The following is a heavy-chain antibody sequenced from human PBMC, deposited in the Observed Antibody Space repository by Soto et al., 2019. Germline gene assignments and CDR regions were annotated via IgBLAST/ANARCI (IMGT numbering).Heavy chain of an antibody. CDR2: INSDGSST. D-gene: IGHD2-15*01. CDR1: GFTFSSYW. CDR3: ARVEYCSGGSCYRKYFQH. V-gene: IGHV3-74*01. J-gene: IGHJ1*01. Sequence: EVQLVESGGGLVQPGGSLRLSCAASGFTFSSYWMHWVRQAPGKGLVWVSRINSDGSSTSYADSVKGRFTISRDNAKNTLYLQMNSLRAEDTAVYYCARVEYCSGGSCYRKYFQHWGQGTLVTVSS.